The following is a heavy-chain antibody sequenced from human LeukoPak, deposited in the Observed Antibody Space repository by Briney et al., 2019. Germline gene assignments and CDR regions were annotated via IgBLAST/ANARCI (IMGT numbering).Heavy chain of an antibody. V-gene: IGHV4-59*08. CDR3: ARHGPTSYYFDY. CDR1: GDSIRSSY. CDR2: IYYSGST. D-gene: IGHD6-6*01. J-gene: IGHJ4*02. Sequence: SETLSLTCTVSGDSIRSSYWSWIRQPPGKGLEWIGYIYYSGSTKYNPSLDSRVTISVDTSKIQLSLKLTSVTAADTAVYYCARHGPTSYYFDYWGQGTLVTVYS.